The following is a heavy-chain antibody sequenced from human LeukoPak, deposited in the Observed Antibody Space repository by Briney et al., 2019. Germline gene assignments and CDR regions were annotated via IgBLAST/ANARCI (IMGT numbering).Heavy chain of an antibody. J-gene: IGHJ4*02. D-gene: IGHD3-22*01. CDR1: GYTFTSYY. Sequence: ASVKVSCKASGYTFTSYYMHWVRQAPGQGLEWMGIINPSGGSTGYAQKFQGRVTMTRDTSTSTVYMELSSLRSEDTAVYYCARDLVDDSSGYYSRGPSPGHWGQGTLVTVSS. V-gene: IGHV1-46*01. CDR3: ARDLVDDSSGYYSRGPSPGH. CDR2: INPSGGST.